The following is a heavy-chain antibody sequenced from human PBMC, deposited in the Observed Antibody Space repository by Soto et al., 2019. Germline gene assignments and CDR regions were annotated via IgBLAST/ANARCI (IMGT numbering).Heavy chain of an antibody. J-gene: IGHJ4*02. D-gene: IGHD1-1*01. V-gene: IGHV3-7*01. CDR2: IKQAGSEK. CDR1: GFTFSSYW. CDR3: ARSGNWKDGIAYF. Sequence: GGSLRLSCAASGFTFSSYWMIWVRQAPGKGLQWVANIKQAGSEKYYVDSVKCRFTISRDNAKNSLYLQMNSPRAEDTAVYYCARSGNWKDGIAYFWGQGTLVTVPS.